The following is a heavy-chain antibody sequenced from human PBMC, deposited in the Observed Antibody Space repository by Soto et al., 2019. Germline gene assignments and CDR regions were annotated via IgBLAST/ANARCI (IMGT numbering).Heavy chain of an antibody. CDR1: GFTFSSYA. CDR2: ISYDGSNK. D-gene: IGHD2-15*01. CDR3: ARLCSGGSCYSGQHFDY. J-gene: IGHJ4*02. V-gene: IGHV3-30-3*01. Sequence: PGGSLRLSCAASGFTFSSYAMHWVRQAPGKGLEWVAVISYDGSNKYYADSVKGRFTISRDNSKNTLYLQMNSLRAEDTAVYYCARLCSGGSCYSGQHFDYWGQGTLVTVSS.